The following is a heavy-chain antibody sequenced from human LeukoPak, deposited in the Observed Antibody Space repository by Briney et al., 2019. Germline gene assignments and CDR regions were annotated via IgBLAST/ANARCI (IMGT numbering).Heavy chain of an antibody. Sequence: SETLSLTCTVSGGSISSSSHYWGWIRQPPGKELEWIGTIYYSGSTNYNPSLKSRVTISVDTSKNQFSLKLSSVTAADTAVYYCARAPPYSTQRAFDIWGQGTMVTVSS. J-gene: IGHJ3*02. CDR3: ARAPPYSTQRAFDI. D-gene: IGHD4-11*01. V-gene: IGHV4-61*05. CDR1: GGSISSSSHY. CDR2: IYYSGST.